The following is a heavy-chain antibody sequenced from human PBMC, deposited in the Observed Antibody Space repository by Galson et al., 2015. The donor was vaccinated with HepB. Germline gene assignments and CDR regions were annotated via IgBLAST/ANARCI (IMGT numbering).Heavy chain of an antibody. CDR1: GYTFTSYG. J-gene: IGHJ6*03. CDR3: ARVPPEYNYYDTNNYYSYYYYMDV. CDR2: ISGYKDNT. Sequence: SVKVSCKASGYTFTSYGISWVRQASGQGLEWMGWISGYKDNTNYAQKFQGRVSMTTDTSTSTAYMELRSLRSDDTAVYYCARVPPEYNYYDTNNYYSYYYYMDVWGKGTTVTVSS. D-gene: IGHD3-22*01. V-gene: IGHV1-18*01.